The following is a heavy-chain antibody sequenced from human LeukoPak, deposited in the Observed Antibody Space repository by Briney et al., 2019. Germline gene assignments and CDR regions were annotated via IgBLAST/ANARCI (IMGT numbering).Heavy chain of an antibody. D-gene: IGHD2-21*02. Sequence: PGGSLRLSCAASGFSFSSNSMNWVRQAPGKGLEWVSYISGSSSTIYYADSVKGRFTISRDNAKNSLYLQMNSLRAEDTAVYYCARDIVVVTAIMDVWGKGTTVTVSS. CDR1: GFSFSSNS. CDR2: ISGSSSTI. J-gene: IGHJ6*03. V-gene: IGHV3-48*04. CDR3: ARDIVVVTAIMDV.